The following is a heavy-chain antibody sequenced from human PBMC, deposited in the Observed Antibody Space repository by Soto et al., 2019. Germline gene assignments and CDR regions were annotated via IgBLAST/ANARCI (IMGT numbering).Heavy chain of an antibody. J-gene: IGHJ2*01. Sequence: GASVKVSCKASGYTFTSYAMHWVRQAPGQRLEWMGWINAGNGNTKYSQKLQGRVTITRDTSASTAYMELSSLRSEDTAVYYCARGWSSSSSDWYFDLWGRGTLVTVSS. CDR2: INAGNGNT. V-gene: IGHV1-3*01. CDR3: ARGWSSSSSDWYFDL. D-gene: IGHD6-6*01. CDR1: GYTFTSYA.